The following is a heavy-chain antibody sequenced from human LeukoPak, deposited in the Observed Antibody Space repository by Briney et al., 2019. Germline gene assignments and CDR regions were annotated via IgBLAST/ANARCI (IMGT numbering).Heavy chain of an antibody. CDR3: ARGPYGLPTDWFDP. V-gene: IGHV3-20*01. D-gene: IGHD4-17*01. J-gene: IGHJ5*02. CDR1: GFTFDDYG. CDR2: INWNGGST. Sequence: GGSLRLSCAASGFTFDDYGMSWVRQAPGKGLEWVSGINWNGGSTGYADSVKGRFTISRDNAKNSLYLQMNSLRAEDTALYHCARGPYGLPTDWFDPWGQGTLVTVSS.